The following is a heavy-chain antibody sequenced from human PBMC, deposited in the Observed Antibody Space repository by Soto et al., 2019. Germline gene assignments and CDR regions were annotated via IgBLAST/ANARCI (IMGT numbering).Heavy chain of an antibody. CDR1: GDSIKTHY. V-gene: IGHV4-59*11. J-gene: IGHJ4*02. CDR2: IYYSEST. Sequence: LSLTCNVTGDSIKTHYWSWIRQAPGKGLEWIGYIYYSESTLYNPSLKRRVTISADTAKNQFSLRLTSLTAADTAVYYCASGWMAAFDNWGQGTLVTVSS. CDR3: ASGWMAAFDN. D-gene: IGHD2-2*03.